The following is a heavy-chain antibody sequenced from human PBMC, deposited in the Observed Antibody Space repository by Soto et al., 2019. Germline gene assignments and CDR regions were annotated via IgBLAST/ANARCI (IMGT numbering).Heavy chain of an antibody. CDR1: GGSISSGGYY. V-gene: IGHV4-31*03. CDR3: ARLQYYYDSSGRWGFDY. CDR2: IYYSGST. J-gene: IGHJ4*02. Sequence: QVQLQESGPGLVKPSQTLSLTCTVSGGSISSGGYYWSWIRQHPGKGLEWIGYIYYSGSTYYNPSHKSRVTISVDTSKNQFSLKLSSVTAADTAVYYCARLQYYYDSSGRWGFDYWGQGTLVAVSS. D-gene: IGHD3-22*01.